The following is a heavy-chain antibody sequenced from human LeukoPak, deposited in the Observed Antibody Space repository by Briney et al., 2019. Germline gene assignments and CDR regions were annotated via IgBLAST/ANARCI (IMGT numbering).Heavy chain of an antibody. CDR2: IKQDGSEK. CDR1: GFTFSSYW. Sequence: TGGSLRLSCAASGFTFSSYWMSWVRQAPGKGLEWVANIKQDGSEKCYVGSVKGRFTISRDNAKNSLYLQMNSLRAEDTAVYYCARVEDYDILTGFDYWGQGTLVTVSS. V-gene: IGHV3-7*01. J-gene: IGHJ4*02. CDR3: ARVEDYDILTGFDY. D-gene: IGHD3-9*01.